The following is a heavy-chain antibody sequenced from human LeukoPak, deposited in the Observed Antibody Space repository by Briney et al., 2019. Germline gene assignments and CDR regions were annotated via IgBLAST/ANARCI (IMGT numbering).Heavy chain of an antibody. Sequence: GGSLRLSCAVSGFTVSTNYMTWVRQAPGKGLEWVSVIYSGEITKYADSVKGRFTISRDNSKNTLYLQMNSLRAGDTAVYYCARVAPRTGDAFDIWGQGTMVTVSS. CDR3: ARVAPRTGDAFDI. CDR2: IYSGEIT. V-gene: IGHV3-66*01. CDR1: GFTVSTNY. J-gene: IGHJ3*02.